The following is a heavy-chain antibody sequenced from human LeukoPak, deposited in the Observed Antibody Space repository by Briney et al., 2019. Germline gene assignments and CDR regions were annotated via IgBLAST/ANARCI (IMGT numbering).Heavy chain of an antibody. CDR2: IYYTGST. CDR1: GGSMSDYY. Sequence: SETLSLTCTVSGGSMSDYYWSWIRQPPGKGLEWIGYIYYTGSTNYDPSLKSRVTISVDTSKNQFSLKLSSVTAADTALYYCARDYAMTHAFDIWGQGTLVTVSS. J-gene: IGHJ3*02. CDR3: ARDYAMTHAFDI. D-gene: IGHD2-8*01. V-gene: IGHV4-59*01.